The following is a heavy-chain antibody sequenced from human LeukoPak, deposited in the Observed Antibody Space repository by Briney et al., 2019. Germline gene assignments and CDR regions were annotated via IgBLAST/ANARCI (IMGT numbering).Heavy chain of an antibody. Sequence: SQTLSLTCAISGDSVSSNSAAWNWIRESPSRGLEWLGRTYYRSKWYNDYAVSVKSRITINPDSSKNQFSLQLNSVTPEDTAMYYCARSYYYDSSGLPDYWGQGALVTVSS. J-gene: IGHJ4*02. CDR2: TYYRSKWYN. CDR1: GDSVSSNSAA. CDR3: ARSYYYDSSGLPDY. V-gene: IGHV6-1*01. D-gene: IGHD3-22*01.